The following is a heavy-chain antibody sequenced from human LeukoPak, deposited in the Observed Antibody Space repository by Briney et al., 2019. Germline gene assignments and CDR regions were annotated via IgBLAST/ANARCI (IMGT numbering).Heavy chain of an antibody. Sequence: PGGSLRLSCAASGFTFSSYEMNWVRQAPGKGLEWVSYTSSSGSTIYYADSVKGRFTISRDNAKNSLYLQMNSLRAEDTAVYYCARPHYYDSSGYYFGFDYWGQGTLVTVSS. CDR1: GFTFSSYE. J-gene: IGHJ4*02. CDR2: TSSSGSTI. D-gene: IGHD3-22*01. V-gene: IGHV3-48*03. CDR3: ARPHYYDSSGYYFGFDY.